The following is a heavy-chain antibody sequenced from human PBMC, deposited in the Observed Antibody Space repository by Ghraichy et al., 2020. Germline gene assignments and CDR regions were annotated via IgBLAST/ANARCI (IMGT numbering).Heavy chain of an antibody. CDR3: AKGVYKYQLPTSYFDS. Sequence: GGSLRLPCAASGFTFSRFAMSWVRQAPGKGLEWVSGISGSGGSTYDADYVKGRFTISRDNSKNTLYLQINSLRAEDTAVYYCAKGVYKYQLPTSYFDSWGQGTLVTVSS. J-gene: IGHJ4*02. CDR1: GFTFSRFA. CDR2: ISGSGGST. V-gene: IGHV3-23*01. D-gene: IGHD2-2*01.